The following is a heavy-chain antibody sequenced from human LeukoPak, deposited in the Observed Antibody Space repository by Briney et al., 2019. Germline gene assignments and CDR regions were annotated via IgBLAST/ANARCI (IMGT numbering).Heavy chain of an antibody. CDR3: ARRVVRGGLDY. J-gene: IGHJ4*02. V-gene: IGHV4-59*08. D-gene: IGHD3-10*01. CDR1: GGSISGYY. CDR2: IYYSGTT. Sequence: SETLSLTCTVSGGSISGYYGSWIRQPPGKGLEWIGYIYYSGTTTYNPSLKSRVTISVDTSKNRFSLKLSSVTAADTAVYYCARRVVRGGLDYWGQGTLVTVSS.